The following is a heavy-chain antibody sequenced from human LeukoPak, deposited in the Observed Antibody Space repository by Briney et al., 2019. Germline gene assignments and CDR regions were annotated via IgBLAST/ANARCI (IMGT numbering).Heavy chain of an antibody. J-gene: IGHJ4*02. CDR1: GYSFTSYW. Sequence: GESLKISCKGSGYSFTSYWIGWVRQMPGKGLEWLGIIWPGDSDTRYSPSFQGQVTISVDKSINTAHLQWSSLKASDTAMYYCARHYYDILTGYYIHFDYWGQGTLVTVSS. V-gene: IGHV5-51*01. CDR3: ARHYYDILTGYYIHFDY. D-gene: IGHD3-9*01. CDR2: IWPGDSDT.